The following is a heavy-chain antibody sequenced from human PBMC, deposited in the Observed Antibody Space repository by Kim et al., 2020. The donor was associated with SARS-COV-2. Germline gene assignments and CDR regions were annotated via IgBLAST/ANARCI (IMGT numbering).Heavy chain of an antibody. Sequence: SVKGRFTISRDNAKNSLYLQMNSLRAEDTAVYYCGRGVRGLMVRRVTDFDYWGQGTLVTVSS. V-gene: IGHV3-21*01. D-gene: IGHD3-10*01. CDR3: GRGVRGLMVRRVTDFDY. J-gene: IGHJ4*02.